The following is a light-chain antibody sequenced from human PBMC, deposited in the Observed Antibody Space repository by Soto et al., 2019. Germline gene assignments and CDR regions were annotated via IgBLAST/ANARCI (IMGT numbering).Light chain of an antibody. V-gene: IGLV3-21*04. CDR2: YDS. CDR1: NIGSKS. J-gene: IGLJ3*02. Sequence: SYELTQPPSVSVAPGKTARITCGGNNIGSKSVHWYQQKPCQAPGLVIYYDSDRPSGIPERFSGSNSGNTATLTISRVEAGDEADYYCQVWDSSSDHPVFGGGTKLTVL. CDR3: QVWDSSSDHPV.